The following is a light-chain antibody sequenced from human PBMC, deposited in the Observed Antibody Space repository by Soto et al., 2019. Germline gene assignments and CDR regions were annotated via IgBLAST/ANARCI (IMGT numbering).Light chain of an antibody. Sequence: IVLTQSPATLSLSPGERATLSCRARQTVSTYLSWYQHKPGQAPRLLIYGASNRATGIPARFSGSESGTDFTLTISSLEPEDSAVYYCQQRYNWLTFGGGTKVEIK. V-gene: IGKV3-11*01. CDR3: QQRYNWLT. CDR2: GAS. J-gene: IGKJ4*01. CDR1: QTVSTY.